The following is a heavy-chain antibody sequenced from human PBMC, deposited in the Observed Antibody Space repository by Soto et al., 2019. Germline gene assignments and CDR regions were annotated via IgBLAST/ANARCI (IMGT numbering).Heavy chain of an antibody. CDR1: GFDFRSYG. V-gene: IGHV3-30*03. D-gene: IGHD3-10*01. Sequence: LRLSCAASGFDFRSYGIHWVRQAPGRGLEWVAAASYDGSETYYADSAKGRFTVSKEISKNTVFLQMNALRHEDTALYFCVRDSGWPILNFDSWGQGTLVTVSS. CDR3: VRDSGWPILNFDS. CDR2: ASYDGSET. J-gene: IGHJ4*02.